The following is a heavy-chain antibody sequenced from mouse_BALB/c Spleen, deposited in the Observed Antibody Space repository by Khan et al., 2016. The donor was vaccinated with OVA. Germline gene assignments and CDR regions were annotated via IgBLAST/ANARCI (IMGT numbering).Heavy chain of an antibody. J-gene: IGHJ1*01. V-gene: IGHV5-6-4*01. D-gene: IGHD2-12*01. CDR3: TRDGDDDHWYFDV. Sequence: EVELVESGGGLVRPGGSLKLSCAASGFSFTTYTMSWVRQTPEKRLEWVGTINSGSTYPYYPDSVKGRFTISSDNAKNTLYLQKSSLKSEDTATYYCTRDGDDDHWYFDVWGAGTTVTVSS. CDR1: GFSFTTYT. CDR2: INSGSTYP.